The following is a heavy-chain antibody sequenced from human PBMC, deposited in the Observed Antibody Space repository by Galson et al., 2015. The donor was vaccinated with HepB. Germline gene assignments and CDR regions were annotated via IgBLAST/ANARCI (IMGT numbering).Heavy chain of an antibody. CDR1: GFTFSSYS. V-gene: IGHV3-48*01. Sequence: SLRLSCAASGFTFSSYSMNWVRQAPGKGLEWVSYINTVSTAIYYADSVKGRFTISRDNDRNSLYLQMNSLRAEDTAVYYGARGVMRLVDYWGQGTLVTVSS. CDR3: ARGVMRLVDY. J-gene: IGHJ4*02. D-gene: IGHD3-16*01. CDR2: INTVSTAI.